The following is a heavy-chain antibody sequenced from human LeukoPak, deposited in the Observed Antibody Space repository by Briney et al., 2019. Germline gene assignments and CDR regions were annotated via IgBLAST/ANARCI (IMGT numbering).Heavy chain of an antibody. CDR3: AKAALRYQLLSSLDY. V-gene: IGHV3-23*01. CDR2: ISGSGAST. CDR1: GXTFSSYA. J-gene: IGHJ4*02. Sequence: GGSLRLSCAASGXTFSSYAMNWARQAPGKGLEWVSAISGSGASTYYADSVKGRFTISRDNSKNTLYSQMNSLRAEDTAIYYCAKAALRYQLLSSLDYWGQGTLVTVSS. D-gene: IGHD2-2*01.